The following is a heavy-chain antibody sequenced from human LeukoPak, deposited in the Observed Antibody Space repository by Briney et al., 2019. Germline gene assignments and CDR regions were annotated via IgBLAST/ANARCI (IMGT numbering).Heavy chain of an antibody. J-gene: IGHJ5*02. D-gene: IGHD2-2*01. CDR2: ISSSSSYI. CDR3: ASIAGGGYCSSTSCYRP. V-gene: IGHV3-21*01. CDR1: GFTFSSYS. Sequence: GGSLRLSCAASGFTFSSYSMNWVRQAPGKGLEWVSSISSSSSYIYYADSVKGRFTISRDNAKNSLYLQMNSLRAEDTAVYYCASIAGGGYCSSTSCYRPWGQGTLVTVSS.